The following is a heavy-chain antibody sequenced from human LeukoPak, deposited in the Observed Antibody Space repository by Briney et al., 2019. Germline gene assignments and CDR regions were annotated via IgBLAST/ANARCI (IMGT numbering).Heavy chain of an antibody. CDR2: MNPNSGNT. CDR3: ARTERGIVGTDYYYYYMDV. J-gene: IGHJ6*03. Sequence: ASVTVSFRASGYTFTICDINWVRQARGQGRERRGWMNPNSGNTGYAQKFQCRVTITTNTSIRTAYIELSSLRSEHTAVYYCARTERGIVGTDYYYYYMDVWGKGTPVTVSS. V-gene: IGHV1-8*03. CDR1: GYTFTICD. D-gene: IGHD1-26*01.